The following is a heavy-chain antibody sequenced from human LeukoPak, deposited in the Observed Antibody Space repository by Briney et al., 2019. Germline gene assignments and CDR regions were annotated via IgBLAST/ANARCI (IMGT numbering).Heavy chain of an antibody. CDR1: GFTFSSHW. CDR3: ARALAAAGSY. Sequence: PGGSLRLSCAASGFTFSSHWMHWVRQAPGKGLEWVANINQDGSQKYYVDSVKGRFTISRDNAKNSLYLQMNSLRAEDTAVYYCARALAAAGSYWGQGTLVTVSS. J-gene: IGHJ4*02. D-gene: IGHD6-25*01. CDR2: INQDGSQK. V-gene: IGHV3-7*01.